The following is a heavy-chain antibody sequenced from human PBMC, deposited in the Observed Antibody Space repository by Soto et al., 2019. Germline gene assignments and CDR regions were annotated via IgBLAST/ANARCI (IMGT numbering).Heavy chain of an antibody. J-gene: IGHJ2*01. CDR2: IRGSGGST. V-gene: IGHV3-23*01. CDR1: GFTFSSYA. CDR3: AKAQNYGDYNRYFDL. Sequence: EVQLLESGGDLVQPGGSLRLSCAASGFTFSSYAMTWVRQAPGKGLEWVSAIRGSGGSTYYADSVKGRFTISRDNSKNTLYLQMNSLRAEDTAVYYCAKAQNYGDYNRYFDLWGRGTLVAVSS. D-gene: IGHD4-17*01.